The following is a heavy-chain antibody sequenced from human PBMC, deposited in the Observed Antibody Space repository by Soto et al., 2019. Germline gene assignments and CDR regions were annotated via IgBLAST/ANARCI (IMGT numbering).Heavy chain of an antibody. CDR3: ERDALGAARRISWWFDP. J-gene: IGHJ5*02. CDR1: GGSISSYY. CDR2: IYTSGST. D-gene: IGHD6-6*01. V-gene: IGHV4-4*07. Sequence: PSETLSLTCTVSGGSISSYYWSWIRQPAGKGLEWIGRIYTSGSTNYNPSLKSRVTMSVDTSKNQFSLKLSSVTAADTAVYYCERDALGAARRISWWFDPWGQGTLVTVS.